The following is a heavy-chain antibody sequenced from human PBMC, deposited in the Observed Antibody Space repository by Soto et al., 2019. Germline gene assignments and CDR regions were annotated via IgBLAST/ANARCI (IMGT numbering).Heavy chain of an antibody. CDR2: IWYDGSNK. J-gene: IGHJ6*02. D-gene: IGHD6-19*01. V-gene: IGHV3-33*01. CDR3: ARAAGTVLGAEGTIGMDV. Sequence: QVQLVESGGGVVQPGRSLRLSCAASGFTFSSYGMHWVRQAPGKGLEWVAVIWYDGSNKYYADSVKGRFTISRDNSKNTQXLQMNSLRAEDTAVYYCARAAGTVLGAEGTIGMDVWGQGTTVTVSS. CDR1: GFTFSSYG.